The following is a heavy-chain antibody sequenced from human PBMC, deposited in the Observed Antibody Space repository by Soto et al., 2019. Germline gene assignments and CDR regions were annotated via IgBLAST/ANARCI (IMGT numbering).Heavy chain of an antibody. D-gene: IGHD2-15*01. CDR2: INPNSGGT. V-gene: IGHV1-2*04. J-gene: IGHJ6*02. CDR3: ARSDCSGGSCYSLYYYGMDV. Sequence: ASVKVSCKASGYTFTSYGISWVRQAPGQGLEWMGWINPNSGGTNYAQKFQGWVTMTRDTSISTAHMELSRLRSDDTAVYYCARSDCSGGSCYSLYYYGMDVWGQGTTVTVSS. CDR1: GYTFTSYG.